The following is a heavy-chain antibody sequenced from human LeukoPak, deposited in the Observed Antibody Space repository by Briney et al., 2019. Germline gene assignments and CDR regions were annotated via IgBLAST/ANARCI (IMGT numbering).Heavy chain of an antibody. V-gene: IGHV3-48*04. Sequence: PPGGSLRLSCAASGFTFSSHGMNWVRQAPGKGLEWVSGIIPSGHTTYYADSVKGRFTISRDNAKNSLYLQMNSLRAEDTAVYYCARDGGGYRFYNWFDPWGQGTLVTVSS. CDR1: GFTFSSHG. J-gene: IGHJ5*02. CDR2: IIPSGHTT. D-gene: IGHD5-12*01. CDR3: ARDGGGYRFYNWFDP.